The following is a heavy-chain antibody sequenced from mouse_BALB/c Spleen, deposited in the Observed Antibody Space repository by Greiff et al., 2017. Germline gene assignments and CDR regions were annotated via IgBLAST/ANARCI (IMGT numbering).Heavy chain of an antibody. Sequence: EVKLVESGGDLVKPGGSLKLSCAASGFTFSSYGMSWVRQTPDKRLEWVATISSGGSYTYYPDSVKGRFTISRDNAKNTLYLQMSSLKSEDTAMYYCASLWDGRFDYWGQGTTLTVSS. CDR1: GFTFSSYG. CDR3: ASLWDGRFDY. V-gene: IGHV5-6*01. D-gene: IGHD4-1*01. CDR2: ISSGGSYT. J-gene: IGHJ2*01.